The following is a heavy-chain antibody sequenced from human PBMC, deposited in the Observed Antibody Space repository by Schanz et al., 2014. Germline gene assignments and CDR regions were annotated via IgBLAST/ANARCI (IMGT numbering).Heavy chain of an antibody. D-gene: IGHD3-9*01. V-gene: IGHV3-30*04. CDR1: GFTFSSYP. CDR2: ISYDGINK. Sequence: QVHLVESGGGVVQPGRSLRLSCAASGFTFSSYPMHWVRQAPGKGLEWVALISYDGINKYYADSVKGRFTISRDNSKNTLYLQMNSLRDEDTAVYYCARDHPHRGVTGYYNDVWGQGTSVTVSS. J-gene: IGHJ6*02. CDR3: ARDHPHRGVTGYYNDV.